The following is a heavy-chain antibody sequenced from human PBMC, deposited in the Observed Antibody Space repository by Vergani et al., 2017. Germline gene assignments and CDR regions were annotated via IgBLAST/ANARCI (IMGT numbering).Heavy chain of an antibody. V-gene: IGHV3-73*01. CDR2: IRRRSEHYAT. CDR3: SAQTQSCHDY. J-gene: IGHJ4*02. CDR1: GFVFSESP. Sequence: EVQVVESGGGLVQPGGSLRLSCAASGFVFSESPIHWVRQVPGKGLEWLGHIRRRSEHYATAYGPSLIGSATISRDDSTNTPYLQLGSLGTDDTAIYFCSAQTQSCHDYWGQGTLVAVSS. D-gene: IGHD3-10*01.